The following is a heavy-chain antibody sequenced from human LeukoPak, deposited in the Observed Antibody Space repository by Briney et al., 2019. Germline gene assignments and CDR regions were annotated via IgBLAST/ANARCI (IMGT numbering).Heavy chain of an antibody. CDR3: AKVRKIQLWLPRDAFDI. CDR1: GFTFSSYA. V-gene: IGHV3-23*01. J-gene: IGHJ3*02. CDR2: ISGSGSST. Sequence: GGSLRLSCAASGFTFSSYAMSWVRQAPGKGLDWVSAISGSGSSTYYADSVKGRFTISRDNSKNTLYLQMNSLRAEDTAVYYCAKVRKIQLWLPRDAFDIWGQGTMVTVSS. D-gene: IGHD5-18*01.